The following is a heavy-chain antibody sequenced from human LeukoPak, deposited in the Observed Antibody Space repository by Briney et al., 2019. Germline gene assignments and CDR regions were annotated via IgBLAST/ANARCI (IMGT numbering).Heavy chain of an antibody. CDR1: GYSFTSHW. CDR2: IYPGDFDT. V-gene: IGHV5-51*01. D-gene: IGHD2-21*01. Sequence: GESLKISCKTSGYSFTSHWIGWVRQMPGKGLEWMANIYPGDFDTRYSPSFRGQVTISADRSFTTVYLNWNTLKASDTAVYYCARLDRADCGGSSCSRRSGGFDIWGQGTMVTVSS. J-gene: IGHJ3*02. CDR3: ARLDRADCGGSSCSRRSGGFDI.